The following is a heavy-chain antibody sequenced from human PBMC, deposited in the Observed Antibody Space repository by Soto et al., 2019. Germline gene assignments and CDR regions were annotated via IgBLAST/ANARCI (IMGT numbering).Heavy chain of an antibody. J-gene: IGHJ4*02. CDR1: GFTVSSNY. V-gene: IGHV3-66*01. CDR2: IYSGGST. CDR3: ARTNVGSGWDSFDY. Sequence: EVQLVESGGGLVQPGGSLRVSCAASGFTVSSNYMSWVRQAPGKGLEWVSIIYSGGSTYYADSVKGRFTISRDSSKNTLYLQMDSLRAEDTAVYYCARTNVGSGWDSFDYGGQGTLVTVSS. D-gene: IGHD6-19*01.